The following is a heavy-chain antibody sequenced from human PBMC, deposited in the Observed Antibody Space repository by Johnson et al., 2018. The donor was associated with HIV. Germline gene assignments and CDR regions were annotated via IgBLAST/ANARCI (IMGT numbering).Heavy chain of an antibody. Sequence: VQLVESGGGLVQPGGSLRLSCAASGFTFSSYAMSWVRQAPGKGLEWVSAISGSGGSTYYADSVKGRCTISRDNGKNSLYLQMNSLRGEDTALYYCARRDSGSLSFDIWGQGTMVTVSS. CDR3: ARRDSGSLSFDI. D-gene: IGHD1-26*01. J-gene: IGHJ3*02. V-gene: IGHV3-23*04. CDR1: GFTFSSYA. CDR2: ISGSGGST.